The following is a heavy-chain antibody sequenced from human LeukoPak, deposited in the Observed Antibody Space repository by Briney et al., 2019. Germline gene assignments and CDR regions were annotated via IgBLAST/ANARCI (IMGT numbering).Heavy chain of an antibody. D-gene: IGHD4-17*01. CDR2: IYFSGST. Sequence: SETLSLTCTVSGGSISSSTYYWGWIRQPTRKGLEWIVSIYFSGSTYYNPSLKRRVTISVDTSKIQFSLKLSSVTAADTAVYYCARLYGDRYFDLWGRGTLVTVSS. CDR1: GGSISSSTYY. V-gene: IGHV4-39*01. J-gene: IGHJ2*01. CDR3: ARLYGDRYFDL.